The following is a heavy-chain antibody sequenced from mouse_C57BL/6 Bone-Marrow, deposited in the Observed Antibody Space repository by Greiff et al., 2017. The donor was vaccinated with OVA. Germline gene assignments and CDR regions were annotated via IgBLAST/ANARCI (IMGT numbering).Heavy chain of an antibody. CDR1: GYTFTSYW. Sequence: QVQLQQPGAELVKPGASVKMSCKASGYTFTSYWITWVKQRPGQGLEWIGDIYPGSGSTNYNEKFKSKATLTVDTSSSTAYMQLSSLTSEDSAVYYCARWGTTVVAKDFDVWGTGTTVTVSS. V-gene: IGHV1-55*01. CDR3: ARWGTTVVAKDFDV. J-gene: IGHJ1*03. CDR2: IYPGSGST. D-gene: IGHD1-1*01.